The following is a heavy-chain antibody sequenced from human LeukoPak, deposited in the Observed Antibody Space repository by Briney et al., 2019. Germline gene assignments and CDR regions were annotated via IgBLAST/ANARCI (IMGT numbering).Heavy chain of an antibody. CDR1: GFTFSTYW. CDR3: ARPGYCSGGSCYVAAFDI. J-gene: IGHJ3*02. D-gene: IGHD2-15*01. Sequence: GSLRLSCAASGFTFSTYWMSWVRQPPGKGLEWIGEINHSGSTKYNPSLKRRVAISVDTSKNQFSLKLSSVTAADTAVYYCARPGYCSGGSCYVAAFDIWGQGTMVTVSS. V-gene: IGHV4-34*01. CDR2: INHSGST.